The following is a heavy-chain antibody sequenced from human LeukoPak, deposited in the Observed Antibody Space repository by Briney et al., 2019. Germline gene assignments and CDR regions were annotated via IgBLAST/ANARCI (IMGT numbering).Heavy chain of an antibody. CDR3: TKERTSEGYFDY. Sequence: GGSLRLSCAASVFTFSTYAMSWGRQAPGKGLEWVSALSGSGGSSYYADSVRGRFTISRDNSKNTLYLQMNSLRAEDTAVYYCTKERTSEGYFDYWGQGTLVTVSS. CDR1: VFTFSTYA. CDR2: LSGSGGSS. V-gene: IGHV3-23*01. J-gene: IGHJ4*02.